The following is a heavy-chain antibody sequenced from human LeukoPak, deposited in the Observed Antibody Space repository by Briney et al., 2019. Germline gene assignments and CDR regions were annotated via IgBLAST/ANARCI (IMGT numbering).Heavy chain of an antibody. CDR3: ARVKIVGYSYGWGVDAFDI. D-gene: IGHD5-18*01. J-gene: IGHJ3*02. Sequence: SETLSLTCTVSGGSISSYYWSWIRQPPGKGLEWIGYIYYSGSTNYNPSLKSRVTISVDTSKNQFSLKLSSVTAADTAVYYCARVKIVGYSYGWGVDAFDIWGQGTMVTVSS. CDR2: IYYSGST. V-gene: IGHV4-59*12. CDR1: GGSISSYY.